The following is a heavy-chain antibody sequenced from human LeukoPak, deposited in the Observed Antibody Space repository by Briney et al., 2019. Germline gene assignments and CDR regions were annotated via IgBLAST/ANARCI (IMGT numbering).Heavy chain of an antibody. J-gene: IGHJ4*02. CDR2: IKQDGSEK. CDR3: ARDSGTTVTLGEPDY. D-gene: IGHD4-17*01. V-gene: IGHV3-7*01. CDR1: GFPFSSYG. Sequence: PGMSLRLSCAASGFPFSSYGMHWVRQTPGKGVEWVANIKQDGSEKNYVDSVKGRFTISRDNAKNSLYLQMDSLRAGDTAVYYCARDSGTTVTLGEPDYWGQGTLVTVSS.